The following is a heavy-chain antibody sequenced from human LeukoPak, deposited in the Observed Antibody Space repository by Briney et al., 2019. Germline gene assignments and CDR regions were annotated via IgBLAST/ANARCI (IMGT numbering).Heavy chain of an antibody. Sequence: ASVKVSCKASGYTFTSYYMHCVRQAPGQGLEWMGIINPSGGITSSAQKFQARVTMTRDKSTSTVNMELSSLISEATPVYSCSRSYYDSSGYSPHWGQGNLVTVSS. V-gene: IGHV1-46*01. D-gene: IGHD3-22*01. CDR3: SRSYYDSSGYSPH. CDR1: GYTFTSYY. CDR2: INPSGGIT. J-gene: IGHJ4*02.